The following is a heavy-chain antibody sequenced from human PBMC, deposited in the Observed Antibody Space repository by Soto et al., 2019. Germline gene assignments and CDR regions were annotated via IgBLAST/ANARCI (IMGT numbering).Heavy chain of an antibody. CDR1: GFTFTSST. CDR2: IVVGSGNT. D-gene: IGHD3-22*01. CDR3: AAGDYYDSSGYSSDY. Sequence: QMQLVQSGPEVKKPGTSVKVSCKASGFTFTSSTVQWVRQARGQRLEWIGWIVVGSGNTIYAQKXQXXXTXARDMSTSTAYMELSSLRSEDTAVYYCAAGDYYDSSGYSSDYWGQGTLVTVSS. J-gene: IGHJ4*02. V-gene: IGHV1-58*01.